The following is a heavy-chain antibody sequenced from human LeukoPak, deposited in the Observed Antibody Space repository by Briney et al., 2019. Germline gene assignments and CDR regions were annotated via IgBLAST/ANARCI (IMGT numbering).Heavy chain of an antibody. Sequence: GASVKVSCKVSGYTFTELSMHWVRQAPGKGLEWMGGFDPEDGETIYAQKFQGRVTMTEDTSTDTAYMELSSLRSGETAVYYCATFRYYYDSSGYKHWGQGTLVSV. CDR2: FDPEDGET. CDR3: ATFRYYYDSSGYKH. J-gene: IGHJ1*01. V-gene: IGHV1-24*01. CDR1: GYTFTELS. D-gene: IGHD3-22*01.